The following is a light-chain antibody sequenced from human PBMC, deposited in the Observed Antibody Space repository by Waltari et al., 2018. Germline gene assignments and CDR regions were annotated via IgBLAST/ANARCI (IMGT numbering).Light chain of an antibody. CDR1: SLRYYY. V-gene: IGLV3-19*01. CDR2: GKN. J-gene: IGLJ1*01. CDR3: NSRDSRGHPLV. Sequence: SSELTQAPVVSVALGQTVRITCQGASLRYYYANWYHQKPGQAPVLVMYGKNNRPSGIPDRFSGSYSGTTASLIITGAQAEDEGDYYCNSRDSRGHPLVFGTGTKVTVL.